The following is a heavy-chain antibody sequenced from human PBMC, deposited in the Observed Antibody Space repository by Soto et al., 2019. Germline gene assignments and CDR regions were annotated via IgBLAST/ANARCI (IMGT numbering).Heavy chain of an antibody. Sequence: GGSLRLSCAASGFTFSSYAMSWVRQAPGKGLEWVSAISGSGGSTYYADSVKGRFTISRDNSKNTLYLQMNSLRAEDTAVYYCAKDSLIFGVVLDYYYMDVWGKGTTVTVSS. V-gene: IGHV3-23*01. D-gene: IGHD3-3*01. CDR1: GFTFSSYA. CDR2: ISGSGGST. J-gene: IGHJ6*03. CDR3: AKDSLIFGVVLDYYYMDV.